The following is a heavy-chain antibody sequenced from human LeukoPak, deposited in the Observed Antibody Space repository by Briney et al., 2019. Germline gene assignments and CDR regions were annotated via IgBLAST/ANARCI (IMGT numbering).Heavy chain of an antibody. CDR2: IWYDGSNK. CDR1: GFTFSSYG. D-gene: IGHD3-10*01. Sequence: GGSLILSCAASGFTFSSYGMHWVRQAPGKGLEWVAVIWYDGSNKYYADSVKGRFTISRDNSKNTLYLQMNSLRAEDTAVYYCARALLGGSAYYYYYHGMDVWGQGTTVTVSS. V-gene: IGHV3-33*01. CDR3: ARALLGGSAYYYYYHGMDV. J-gene: IGHJ6*02.